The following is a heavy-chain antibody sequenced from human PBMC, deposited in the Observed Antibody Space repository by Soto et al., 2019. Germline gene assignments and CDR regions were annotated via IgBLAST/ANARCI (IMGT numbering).Heavy chain of an antibody. J-gene: IGHJ4*02. Sequence: VGSLRLSCAASGFTFSSYAMSWVRQAPGKGLEWVSSISGSGGGTYYADSVKGRFTFSRDNSKNTLYLQMNSLRAEDTAVYYCAKFGMATTKRSPPYYIDYWGQGALVTVSS. CDR3: AKFGMATTKRSPPYYIDY. CDR1: GFTFSSYA. D-gene: IGHD1-1*01. V-gene: IGHV3-23*01. CDR2: ISGSGGGT.